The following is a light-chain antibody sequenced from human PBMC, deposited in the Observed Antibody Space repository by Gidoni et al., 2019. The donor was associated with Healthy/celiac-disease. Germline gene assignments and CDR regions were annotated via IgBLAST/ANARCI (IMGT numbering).Light chain of an antibody. V-gene: IGKV1-39*01. CDR1: KSISSY. Sequence: DIQITQSPSSLSASVGDRVTITCRASKSISSYLNWYQQKPGKAPKLLIYAASSLQSGVPSRFSGSGSGTDFTLTISSLQPEDFATYYCQQSYSTPQPFGQGTKLEIK. CDR3: QQSYSTPQP. CDR2: AAS. J-gene: IGKJ2*01.